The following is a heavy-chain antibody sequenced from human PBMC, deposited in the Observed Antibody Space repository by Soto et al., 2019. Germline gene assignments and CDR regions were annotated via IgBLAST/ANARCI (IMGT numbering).Heavy chain of an antibody. J-gene: IGHJ6*02. CDR2: IYYSGSN. Sequence: SETLSLTCSVFGGSISSSSYYWGWIRQPPGKGLEWIGSIYYSGSNYYNPSLKSRVTISVDTSKNQFSLKLSSVTAADTAVYYCARDLYDFWSGYYYYYGMDVWGQGTTVTVSS. CDR3: ARDLYDFWSGYYYYYGMDV. V-gene: IGHV4-39*01. CDR1: GGSISSSSYY. D-gene: IGHD3-3*01.